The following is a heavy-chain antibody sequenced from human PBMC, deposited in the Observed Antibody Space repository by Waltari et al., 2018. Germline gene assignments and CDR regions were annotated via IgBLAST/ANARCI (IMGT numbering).Heavy chain of an antibody. CDR3: AREARDYYYYYMDV. Sequence: EVQLVETGGGLIQPGGSLRLSCAASGFTVSSNYMSWVRQAPGKGLEWVSVIYSGGSTIYADSGEGRFTISRDNSKNTLYLQMNSLRAEDTAVYYCAREARDYYYYYMDVWGKGTTVTVSS. J-gene: IGHJ6*03. CDR2: IYSGGST. V-gene: IGHV3-53*02. CDR1: GFTVSSNY.